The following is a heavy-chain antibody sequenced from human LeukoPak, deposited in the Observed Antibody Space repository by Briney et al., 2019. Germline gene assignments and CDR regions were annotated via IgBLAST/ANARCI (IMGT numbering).Heavy chain of an antibody. J-gene: IGHJ4*02. D-gene: IGHD4-17*01. V-gene: IGHV4-34*01. CDR1: GGSFSGYY. CDR3: ARPYGDLRYFDY. Sequence: SETLSLTCAVYGGSFSGYYWSWIRQPPGKGLEWIGEINHSGSTNYNPSLKSRVTISVDTSKNQFSLKLSSVTAADTAAYYCARPYGDLRYFDYWGQGTLVTVSS. CDR2: INHSGST.